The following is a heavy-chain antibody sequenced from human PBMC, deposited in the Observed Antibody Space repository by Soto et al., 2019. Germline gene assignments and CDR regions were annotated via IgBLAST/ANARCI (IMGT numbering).Heavy chain of an antibody. V-gene: IGHV3-53*01. CDR3: ARNYDSTAGGAFDI. J-gene: IGHJ3*02. D-gene: IGHD3-22*01. CDR1: GFTVSSNY. CDR2: IYSGGST. Sequence: EVQLVESGGGLIQPGGSLRLSCAASGFTVSSNYMSWVRQAPGKGLEWVSVIYSGGSTYYADSVKGRFTISRDNSKKTLYLQMNSLRAEDTAVYYCARNYDSTAGGAFDIWGQGTMVTVSS.